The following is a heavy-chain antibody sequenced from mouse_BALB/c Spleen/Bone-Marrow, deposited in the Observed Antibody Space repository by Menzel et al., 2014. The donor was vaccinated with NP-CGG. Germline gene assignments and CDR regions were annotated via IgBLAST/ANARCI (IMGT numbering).Heavy chain of an antibody. J-gene: IGHJ3*01. CDR1: GFNINDTY. CDR2: IDPSKSNT. CDR3: AGGKYDRTWIAY. Sequence: VQLQQSRAELVKPGASVKLSCKTSGFNINDTYIHWVKQRPEQGLEWIGRIDPSKSNTKFAPKFQGKATVTADTSSNTATLHLSLSSPQDDDVAVYSSAGGKYDRTWIAYWGQGTLVTVSA. D-gene: IGHD2-14*01. V-gene: IGHV14-3*02.